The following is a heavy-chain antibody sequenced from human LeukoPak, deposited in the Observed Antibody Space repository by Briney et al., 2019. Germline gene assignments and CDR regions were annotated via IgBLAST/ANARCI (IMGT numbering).Heavy chain of an antibody. CDR3: ARGPSLLLWFGELLYFNY. J-gene: IGHJ4*02. CDR2: INPSGGST. CDR1: GYTFTSYG. D-gene: IGHD3-10*01. V-gene: IGHV1-46*01. Sequence: GASVKVSCKASGYTFTSYGISWVRQAPGQGLEWMGIINPSGGSTSYAQKFQGRVTMTRDTSTSTVYMELSSLRSEDTAVYYCARGPSLLLWFGELLYFNYWGQGTLVTVSS.